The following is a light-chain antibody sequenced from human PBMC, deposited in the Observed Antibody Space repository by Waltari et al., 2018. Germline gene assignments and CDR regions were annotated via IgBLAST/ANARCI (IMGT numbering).Light chain of an antibody. CDR1: QSVGVN. V-gene: IGKV3-15*01. CDR3: QQYNKWPLT. Sequence: EIVMTQSHETLSVSQGERVALSCRASQSVGVNLAWYQQKPGQAPRLLIYAASTRATAIPASFSGGGSGTEFTLTISSLQSEDFAVYYCQQYNKWPLTFGQGTKVEIK. J-gene: IGKJ1*01. CDR2: AAS.